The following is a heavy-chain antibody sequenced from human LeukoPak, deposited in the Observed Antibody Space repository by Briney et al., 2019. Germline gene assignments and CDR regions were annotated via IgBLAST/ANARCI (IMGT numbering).Heavy chain of an antibody. Sequence: GGSLRLSCAASGFTFSSHAMNWVRQAPGKGLEWVSSIGGIGASTYLADSVKGRFTISRDNSKNTLYLQMNSLRAEDTALYFCAKAAYGDYVNWFDPWGQGILVIVSS. V-gene: IGHV3-23*01. CDR2: IGGIGAST. J-gene: IGHJ5*02. CDR1: GFTFSSHA. CDR3: AKAAYGDYVNWFDP. D-gene: IGHD4-17*01.